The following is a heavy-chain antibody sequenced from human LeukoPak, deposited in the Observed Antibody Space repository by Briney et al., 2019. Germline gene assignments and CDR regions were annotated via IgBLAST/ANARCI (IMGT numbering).Heavy chain of an antibody. J-gene: IGHJ6*04. CDR2: IKQDGSEK. V-gene: IGHV3-7*03. Sequence: GGSLRLSCAASGFTFSNYWMNWVRQAPGKGLEWVANIKQDGSEKYYVDSVKGRFTISRDNAKNSLYLQMNSLRAEDTAVYYCARVTLPRNYYYGMDVWGKGTTVTVSS. CDR1: GFTFSNYW. CDR3: ARVTLPRNYYYGMDV.